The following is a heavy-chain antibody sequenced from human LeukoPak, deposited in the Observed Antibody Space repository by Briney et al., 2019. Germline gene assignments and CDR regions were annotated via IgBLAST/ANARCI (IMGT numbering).Heavy chain of an antibody. Sequence: PAETLSLTCTVSGGSIRTSSYCWGWIRQPPGKGLEWLVSMYYSGSTHYKPSVKRRVTISVDTSKNQVSLKLSSVTAPDTAVYYCARAIVGVNRFDPWGQGTLVTVSS. V-gene: IGHV4-39*01. J-gene: IGHJ5*02. D-gene: IGHD3-16*01. CDR3: ARAIVGVNRFDP. CDR1: GGSIRTSSYC. CDR2: MYYSGST.